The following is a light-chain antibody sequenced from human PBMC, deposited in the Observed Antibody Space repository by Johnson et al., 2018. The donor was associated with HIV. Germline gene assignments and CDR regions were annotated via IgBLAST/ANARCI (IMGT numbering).Light chain of an antibody. CDR2: ETN. V-gene: IGLV1-51*01. Sequence: QSVLTQPPSVSAAPGQKVTISCSGSSSNIGNNYVSWYQQLPGTAPKLLIYETNKRPSGIPDRFSGSKYGTSATLGITGLQTGDEAHYYSGTWDSRLSAYVFGAGTKVTVL. CDR3: GTWDSRLSAYV. J-gene: IGLJ1*01. CDR1: SSNIGNNY.